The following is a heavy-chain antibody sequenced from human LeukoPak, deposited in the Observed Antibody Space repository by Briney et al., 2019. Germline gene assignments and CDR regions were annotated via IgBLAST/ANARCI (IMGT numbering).Heavy chain of an antibody. CDR2: IYYSGTT. CDR1: GDSISSSTYF. CDR3: ARQLYVSGSYYAPMDV. D-gene: IGHD3-10*01. J-gene: IGHJ6*03. Sequence: SETLSLTCTVSGDSISSSTYFWGWIRQPPGKGLEWIGSIYYSGTTYYNPSLKSRVTISVDTSKNQLSLRLSSVTAADTAVYFCARQLYVSGSYYAPMDVWGKGTTVTISS. V-gene: IGHV4-39*01.